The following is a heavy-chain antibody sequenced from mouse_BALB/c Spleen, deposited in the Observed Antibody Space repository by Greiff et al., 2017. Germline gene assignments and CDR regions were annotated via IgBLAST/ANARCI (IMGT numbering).Heavy chain of an antibody. CDR2: IRSKSNNYAT. D-gene: IGHD1-1*01. J-gene: IGHJ3*01. CDR3: EAYYGSSPY. CDR1: GFTFNTYA. Sequence: VQLKESGGGLVQPKGSLKLSCAASGFTFNTYAMNWVRQAPGKGLEWVARIRSKSNNYATYYADSVKDRFTISRDDSQSMLYLQMNDLKTEDTAMYYCEAYYGSSPYWGQGTLVTVSA. V-gene: IGHV10-1*02.